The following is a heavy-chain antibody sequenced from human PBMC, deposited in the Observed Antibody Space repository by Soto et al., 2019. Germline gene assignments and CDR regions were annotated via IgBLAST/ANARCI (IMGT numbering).Heavy chain of an antibody. D-gene: IGHD3-9*01. CDR2: IYSGGST. CDR3: ARGRLRYFDWFVYFDY. J-gene: IGHJ4*02. V-gene: IGHV3-66*01. Sequence: GKGLEWVSVIYSGGSTYYADSVKGRFTISRDNSKNTLYLQMNSLRAEDTAVYYCARGRLRYFDWFVYFDYWGQGTLVTVSS.